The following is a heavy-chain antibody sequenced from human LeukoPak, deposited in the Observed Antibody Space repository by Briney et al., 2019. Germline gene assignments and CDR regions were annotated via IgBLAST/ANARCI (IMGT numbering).Heavy chain of an antibody. D-gene: IGHD6-19*01. CDR1: GFTFSSYA. CDR3: AKDGPQGSGWWDY. Sequence: GGSLGLSCAASGFTFSSYAMSWVRQAPGKGLEWVSAISGSGGSTNYADSVKGRFTISRDNSKNTLYLQMNSLRAEDTAVYYCAKDGPQGSGWWDYWGQGTLVTVSS. V-gene: IGHV3-23*01. CDR2: ISGSGGST. J-gene: IGHJ4*02.